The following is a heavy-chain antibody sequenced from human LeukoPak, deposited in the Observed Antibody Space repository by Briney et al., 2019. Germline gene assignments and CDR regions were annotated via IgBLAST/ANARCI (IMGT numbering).Heavy chain of an antibody. Sequence: GGSLRLSCAASGFTFSSYGMHWVRQAPGKGLEWVAFIRYDGSNKYYADSVKGRFTISRDNSKNSLYLQMNSLRAEDTAVYYCARDRPRRIWFGEISAFDIWGQGTMVTVSS. CDR1: GFTFSSYG. CDR3: ARDRPRRIWFGEISAFDI. D-gene: IGHD3-10*01. V-gene: IGHV3-30*02. CDR2: IRYDGSNK. J-gene: IGHJ3*02.